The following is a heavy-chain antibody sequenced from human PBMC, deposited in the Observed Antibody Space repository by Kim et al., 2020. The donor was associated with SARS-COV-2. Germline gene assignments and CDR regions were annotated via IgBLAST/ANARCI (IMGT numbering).Heavy chain of an antibody. V-gene: IGHV3-30*01. J-gene: IGHJ6*02. CDR3: ARDITMVRGAGMDV. Sequence: ESVKGQFTISRDHSKSPLYLQMNSLRAEDTAVYYCARDITMVRGAGMDVWGQGTTVTVSS. D-gene: IGHD3-10*01.